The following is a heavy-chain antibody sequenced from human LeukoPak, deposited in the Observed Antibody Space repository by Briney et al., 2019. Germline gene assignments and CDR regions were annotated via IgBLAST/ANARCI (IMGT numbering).Heavy chain of an antibody. V-gene: IGHV4-59*01. J-gene: IGHJ4*02. CDR2: IYYSGST. CDR3: AGGVAFWSGYPYFDY. D-gene: IGHD3-3*01. Sequence: SETLSLTCTVSGGSISSYYWSWIRQPPGKGLEWIGYIYYSGSTNYNPSLKSRVTISVDTSKNQFSLKLSSVTAADTAVYYCAGGVAFWSGYPYFDYWGQGTLVTVSS. CDR1: GGSISSYY.